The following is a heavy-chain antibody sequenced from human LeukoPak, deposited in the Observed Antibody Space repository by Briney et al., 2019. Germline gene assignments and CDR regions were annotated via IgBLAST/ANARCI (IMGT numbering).Heavy chain of an antibody. V-gene: IGHV1-8*01. CDR2: MNPNSGNT. D-gene: IGHD2-2*02. J-gene: IGHJ6*03. CDR1: GYTFTGYD. Sequence: ASVKVSCKASGYTFTGYDINWVRQATGQGLEWMGWMNPNSGNTGYAQKFQGRVTMTRNTSISTAYMELSSLRSEDTAVYYCARNLGYCRSTTCNNRQKGPDFYYYYMDVWGEGTTVTVSS. CDR3: ARNLGYCRSTTCNNRQKGPDFYYYYMDV.